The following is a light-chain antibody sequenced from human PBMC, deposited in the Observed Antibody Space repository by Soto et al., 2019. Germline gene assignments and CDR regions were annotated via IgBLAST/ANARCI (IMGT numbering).Light chain of an antibody. V-gene: IGKV1-5*03. CDR2: NAS. Sequence: DIEMTQSPATLSSSVGDRATLTCRASQSVSSCLAWYQHKPGKAPKLLIYNASNLESGVPSRFNGSGSGTELTLTISSPQPDDFATYYRQQYNSYSEKFRQGTKVEIK. CDR1: QSVSSC. CDR3: QQYNSYSEK. J-gene: IGKJ1*01.